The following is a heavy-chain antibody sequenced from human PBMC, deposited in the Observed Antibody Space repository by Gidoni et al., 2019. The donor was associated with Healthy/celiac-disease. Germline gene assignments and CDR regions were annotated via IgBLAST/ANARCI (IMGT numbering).Heavy chain of an antibody. V-gene: IGHV1-69*01. CDR3: ARDLISHYYYGMDV. CDR2: IIPSFGKA. Sequence: QVQLVQSGAEVTKPGSSVTVSCKASGGTFSSYAISWVRQAPGQGLEWMGGIIPSFGKANDAQKFQGRVTITADESTSTAYMELSSLRSEDTAVYYCARDLISHYYYGMDVWGQGTTVTVSS. J-gene: IGHJ6*02. CDR1: GGTFSSYA.